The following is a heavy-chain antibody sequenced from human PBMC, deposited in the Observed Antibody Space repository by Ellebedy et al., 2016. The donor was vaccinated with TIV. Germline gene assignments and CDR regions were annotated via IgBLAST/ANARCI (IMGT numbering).Heavy chain of an antibody. CDR2: ISYDGSNK. CDR3: ARGEPLLWFGELS. CDR1: GFTFSSYG. Sequence: GGSLRLXXAASGFTFSSYGMHWVRQAPGKGLEWVAVISYDGSNKYYADSVKGRFTISRDNSKNTLYLQMNSLRAEDTAVYYCARGEPLLWFGELSWGQGTLVTVSS. J-gene: IGHJ4*02. V-gene: IGHV3-30*03. D-gene: IGHD3-10*01.